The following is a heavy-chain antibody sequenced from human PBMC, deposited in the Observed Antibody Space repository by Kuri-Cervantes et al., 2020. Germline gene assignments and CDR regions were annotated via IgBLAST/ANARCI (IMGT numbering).Heavy chain of an antibody. CDR2: IIPIFGTA. Sequence: SVKVSCKASGGTFGSYAISWVRQAPGQGLEWMGGIIPIFGTANYAQKFQGRVTITADESTSTAYMELSSLRSEDTAVYYCAREGYCTGGVCSEDAFDIWGQGTMVTVSS. CDR1: GGTFGSYA. V-gene: IGHV1-69*13. J-gene: IGHJ3*02. D-gene: IGHD2-8*02. CDR3: AREGYCTGGVCSEDAFDI.